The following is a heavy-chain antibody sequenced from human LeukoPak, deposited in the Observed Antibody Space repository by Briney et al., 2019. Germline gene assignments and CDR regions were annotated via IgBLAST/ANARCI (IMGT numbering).Heavy chain of an antibody. CDR1: GFTFTNAG. J-gene: IGHJ4*02. V-gene: IGHV3-30*01. D-gene: IGHD5-18*01. Sequence: GGSLGLSCAASGFTFTNAGIHWVRLAAGKGLEWVSFISHDGTNKYYSDSVDGRFTVSRLNSQNTVFLQMTDLRPDDTATYYCASEDVDTGDFWGQGTLVTVSS. CDR2: ISHDGTNK. CDR3: ASEDVDTGDF.